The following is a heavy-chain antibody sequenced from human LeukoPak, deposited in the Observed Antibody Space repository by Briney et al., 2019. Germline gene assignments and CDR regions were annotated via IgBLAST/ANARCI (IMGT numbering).Heavy chain of an antibody. CDR1: GGSISSSSYY. V-gene: IGHV4-39*07. CDR2: IYFSGST. CDR3: ARGPSKTPWVPAAYGGY. D-gene: IGHD2-2*01. J-gene: IGHJ4*02. Sequence: SQTLSLTCTVSGGSISSSSYYWGWIRQPPGEGLEWIGTIYFSGSTYYNPSLKSRVTISVDTSKNQFSLKLSSVTAADTAVYYCARGPSKTPWVPAAYGGYWGQGTLVTVSS.